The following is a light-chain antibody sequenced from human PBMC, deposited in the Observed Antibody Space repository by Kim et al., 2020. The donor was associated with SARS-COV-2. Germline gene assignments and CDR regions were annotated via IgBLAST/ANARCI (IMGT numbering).Light chain of an antibody. Sequence: SSELPQDPAVSVALGQTVRITCQGDSLRTYYASWYQQKPGQAPILVIHGKNNRPSGIPDRFSGSSSGNTASLTVTGAQAVDEADYYCNSRDNSGDHVVFGGGTQLTVL. J-gene: IGLJ2*01. CDR2: GKN. V-gene: IGLV3-19*01. CDR3: NSRDNSGDHVV. CDR1: SLRTYY.